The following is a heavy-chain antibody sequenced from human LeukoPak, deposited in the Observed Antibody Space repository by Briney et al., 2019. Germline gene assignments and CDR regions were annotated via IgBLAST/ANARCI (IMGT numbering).Heavy chain of an antibody. CDR3: ARHLEMNWFDP. CDR1: GGSISSYY. Sequence: SETLSLTCTVSGGSISSYYWSWIRQPPGKGLEWIGYIYYSGSTNYNPPLKSRVTISVDTPKNQFSLKLSSVTAADTAVYYCARHLEMNWFDPWGQGTLVSVSS. V-gene: IGHV4-59*08. J-gene: IGHJ5*02. CDR2: IYYSGST.